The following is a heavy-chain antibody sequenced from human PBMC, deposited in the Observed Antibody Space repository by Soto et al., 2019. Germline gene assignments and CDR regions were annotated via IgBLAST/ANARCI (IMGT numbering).Heavy chain of an antibody. CDR3: ARDVSPGSSGYYFDAFDI. CDR2: IKKDGSKK. CDR1: GFAFGDSW. J-gene: IGHJ3*02. V-gene: IGHV3-7*05. Sequence: EVQLVESGGGLVQPGGSLRLSCAASGFAFGDSWMTWVSQAPGKGLEWVANIKKDGSKKSYLDSVRGRFTMSRDNTENSLFLQMNSLRAEDTALYYCARDVSPGSSGYYFDAFDIWGQGTTVTVSS. D-gene: IGHD6-25*01.